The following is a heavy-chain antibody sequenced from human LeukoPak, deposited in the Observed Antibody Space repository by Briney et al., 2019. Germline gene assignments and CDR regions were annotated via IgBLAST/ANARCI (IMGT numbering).Heavy chain of an antibody. CDR3: AKDYGTSYYYYHGMDV. V-gene: IGHV3-23*01. CDR2: ISGSGGST. J-gene: IGHJ6*02. CDR1: GFTFSSYA. Sequence: PGGSLRLSRAASGFTFSSYAMSWVRQAPGKGLEWVSAISGSGGSTYYADSVKGRFTISRDNSKNTLYLQMNSLRAEDTAVYYCAKDYGTSYYYYHGMDVWGQGTTVTVSS. D-gene: IGHD4-17*01.